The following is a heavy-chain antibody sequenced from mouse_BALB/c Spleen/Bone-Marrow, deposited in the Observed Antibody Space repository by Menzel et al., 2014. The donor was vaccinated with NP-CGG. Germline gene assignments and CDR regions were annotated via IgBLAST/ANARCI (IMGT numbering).Heavy chain of an antibody. CDR2: INPGSGGT. J-gene: IGHJ4*01. Sequence: QVQLKESGAELVRPGTSVKVSCKASGYAFTNYLIEWVKQRPGQGLEWIGVINPGSGGTNYNEKFKGKATLTADKSSSTAYMQHSSLTSDDSAVYFCARWDYAMDYWGQGTSVTVSS. CDR1: GYAFTNYL. V-gene: IGHV1-54*01. CDR3: ARWDYAMDY.